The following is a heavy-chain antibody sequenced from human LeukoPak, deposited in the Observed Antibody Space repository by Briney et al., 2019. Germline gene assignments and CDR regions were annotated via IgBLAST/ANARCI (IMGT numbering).Heavy chain of an antibody. D-gene: IGHD4-17*01. CDR2: INSKTGGT. J-gene: IGHJ4*02. CDR3: ARHRPASTVTLPGVY. V-gene: IGHV1-2*02. CDR1: GYTFTDYY. Sequence: ASVKVSCKASGYTFTDYYIHWVRQAPGQGLEWMGWINSKTGGTNYAQKFQGRVTMTKDTFISTAYMDLSSLSSDDTAVYYCARHRPASTVTLPGVYWGQGILVIVSS.